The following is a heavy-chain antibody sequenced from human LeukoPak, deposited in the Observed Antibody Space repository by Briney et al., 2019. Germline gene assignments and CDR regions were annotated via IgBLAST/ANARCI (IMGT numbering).Heavy chain of an antibody. J-gene: IGHJ4*02. CDR1: GYTFTNYY. Sequence: ASVNVSCKASGYTFTNYYMHCVRQSPGQRREWMGVINPSGDSTRYEQKFQDRVTMTRETSTTTVYMELSSLSSEDTAVYYCARGYSSSYRIDYWGQGTLVTVSS. V-gene: IGHV1-46*01. CDR2: INPSGDST. CDR3: ARGYSSSYRIDY. D-gene: IGHD6-19*01.